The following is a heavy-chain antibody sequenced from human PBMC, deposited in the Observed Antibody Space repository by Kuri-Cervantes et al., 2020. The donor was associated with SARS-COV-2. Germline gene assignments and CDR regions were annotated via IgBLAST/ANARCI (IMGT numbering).Heavy chain of an antibody. V-gene: IGHV3-53*05. CDR1: GITVSTNY. D-gene: IGHD3-3*01. CDR2: MYSGRST. Sequence: GESLKISCAASGITVSTNYMNWVRQAPGKGLEWLSVMYSGRSTYYADSVKGRSTISRDNSKNTLYLQMGSLRAEDMAVYYCARGKIGGTICLDVWGKGTTVTVSS. J-gene: IGHJ6*04. CDR3: ARGKIGGTICLDV.